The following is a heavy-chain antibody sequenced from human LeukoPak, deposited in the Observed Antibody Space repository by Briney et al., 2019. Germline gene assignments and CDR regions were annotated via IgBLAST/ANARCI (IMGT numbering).Heavy chain of an antibody. D-gene: IGHD3-22*01. CDR3: ATDRERDPSVYYLV. V-gene: IGHV3-23*01. CDR1: GFTFTDYA. Sequence: GGSLRLSCAASGFTFTDYAMSWVRQAPEKGLEWLSTISDNGSQTYYTGSVKGRFTISRDNSRNTVFLQMNSLRAEDSGVYYCATDRERDPSVYYLVGGQGTLITVSS. CDR2: ISDNGSQT. J-gene: IGHJ4*02.